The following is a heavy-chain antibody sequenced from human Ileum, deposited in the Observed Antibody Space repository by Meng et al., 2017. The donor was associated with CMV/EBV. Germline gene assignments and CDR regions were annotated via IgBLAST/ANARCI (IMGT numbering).Heavy chain of an antibody. V-gene: IGHV3-72*01. D-gene: IGHD6-19*01. CDR3: ARHFDSSYSV. Sequence: EVQLVESGGGVVQPGGSLRLSCEASGFTFSDHYMDWVRRAPGKGLEWVARSRTKSSAYATQYAASVKGRFTISRDESQNSLYLQMNSLKTEDTAVYYCARHFDSSYSVWGQGTLVTVSS. CDR1: GFTFSDHY. CDR2: SRTKSSAYAT. J-gene: IGHJ4*02.